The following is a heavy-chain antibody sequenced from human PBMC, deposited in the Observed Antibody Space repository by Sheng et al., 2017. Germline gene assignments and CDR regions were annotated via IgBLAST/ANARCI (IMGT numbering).Heavy chain of an antibody. J-gene: IGHJ6*02. CDR2: VSGSGVST. CDR1: GFTFSSCA. Sequence: EVQLVESGGGLVQPGGSLRLSCAASGFTFSSCAMTWVRQAPGKGLEWVSVVSGSGVSTYYADSVKGRFTISRDNSKNTLYLQMNSLSAEDTALYYCAKYRNNDFWSGMDVWGQGTTVTVSS. CDR3: AKYRNNDFWSGMDV. D-gene: IGHD3-3*01. V-gene: IGHV3-23*04.